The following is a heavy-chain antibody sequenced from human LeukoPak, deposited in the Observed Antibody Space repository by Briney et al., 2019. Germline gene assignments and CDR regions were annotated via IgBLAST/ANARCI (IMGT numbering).Heavy chain of an antibody. Sequence: PGGSLRLSCAASGFTFSSYSMNWVRQAPGRGLEWVPYISSSSSTIYYADSVKGRFTLSRDNAKNSLFLQMNSLRAEDTAVYYCARSYCTGGSCSTPLDHWGQGALVPSPQ. CDR2: ISSSSSTI. J-gene: IGHJ4*02. V-gene: IGHV3-48*01. CDR1: GFTFSSYS. D-gene: IGHD2-15*01. CDR3: ARSYCTGGSCSTPLDH.